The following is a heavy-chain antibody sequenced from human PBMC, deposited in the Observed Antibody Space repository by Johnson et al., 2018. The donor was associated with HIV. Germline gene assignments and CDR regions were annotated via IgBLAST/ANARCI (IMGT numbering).Heavy chain of an antibody. D-gene: IGHD2-21*01. CDR2: ISYDGSNK. Sequence: QVQLVESGGGVVQPGRSLRLSCAASGFIFSSYAMHWVRQAPGKGLEWVGLISYDGSNKYYADSVKGRFTISRDNSKNTLYLQMNSLRAEDTAVYYCARGYGVVIALLDAFDIWGQGTMVTVSS. J-gene: IGHJ3*02. V-gene: IGHV3-30-3*01. CDR1: GFIFSSYA. CDR3: ARGYGVVIALLDAFDI.